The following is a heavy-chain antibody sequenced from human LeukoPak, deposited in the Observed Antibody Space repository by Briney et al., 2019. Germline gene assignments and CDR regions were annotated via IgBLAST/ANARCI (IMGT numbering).Heavy chain of an antibody. Sequence: GGSLRLSCAASGFTFDNYGMSWVRQAPGEGLEWVSGINWNGGSTGYADSVRGRFTISRDNAKNSLYLQVNSLRAEDTALYHCARARAGTTFGGAFNIWGQGTMVTVSS. D-gene: IGHD3-16*01. CDR2: INWNGGST. CDR1: GFTFDNYG. CDR3: ARARAGTTFGGAFNI. V-gene: IGHV3-20*01. J-gene: IGHJ3*02.